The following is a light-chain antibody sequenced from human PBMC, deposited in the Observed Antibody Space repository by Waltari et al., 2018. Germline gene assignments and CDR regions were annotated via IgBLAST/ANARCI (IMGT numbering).Light chain of an antibody. V-gene: IGLV2-14*03. CDR2: DVT. CDR3: SSYTPTSILV. J-gene: IGLJ2*01. CDR1: SSDVGSYNY. Sequence: QSALTQPASVSGSPGQSLTLSCSGTSSDVGSYNYVSWYQQHPGTPPKLLMSDVTKRPSGVSGLFSGSRSGNPASLTISGLQPEDEADYFCSSYTPTSILVFGGGTKLTV.